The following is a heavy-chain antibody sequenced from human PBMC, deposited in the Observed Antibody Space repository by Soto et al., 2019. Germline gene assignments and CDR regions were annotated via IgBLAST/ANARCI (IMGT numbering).Heavy chain of an antibody. Sequence: AASVKVSCKASGYTFTSYGISWVRQAPGQGLEWMGWISAYNGNTNYAQKLQGRVTMTTDTSTSTAYMELTSLRSDDTAVYYCARDCYYDSSGYYYAWGDAFDIWGQGTMVTVSS. CDR1: GYTFTSYG. CDR3: ARDCYYDSSGYYYAWGDAFDI. V-gene: IGHV1-18*01. CDR2: ISAYNGNT. D-gene: IGHD3-22*01. J-gene: IGHJ3*02.